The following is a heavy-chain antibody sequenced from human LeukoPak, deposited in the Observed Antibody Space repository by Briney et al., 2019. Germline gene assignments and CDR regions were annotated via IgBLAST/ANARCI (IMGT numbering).Heavy chain of an antibody. V-gene: IGHV3-21*01. CDR2: ISSSSSYI. CDR1: GFTFSRYS. J-gene: IGHJ3*02. Sequence: VGSLRLSCAASGFTFSRYSVNWVRRAPGKGLKWFSSISSSSSYIYYADSVKARFTISRDNAKNSLYLQMNSLRAEDTAVYYCARDRRYCSGGSCYSIGAFDIWGQGTMVTVSS. CDR3: ARDRRYCSGGSCYSIGAFDI. D-gene: IGHD2-15*01.